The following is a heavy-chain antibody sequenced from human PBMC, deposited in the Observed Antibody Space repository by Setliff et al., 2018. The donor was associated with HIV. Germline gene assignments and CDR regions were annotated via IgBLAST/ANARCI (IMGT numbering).Heavy chain of an antibody. CDR1: GGSISSYY. CDR3: ARHPPYCSGGSCYRGRGYYFDY. D-gene: IGHD2-15*01. V-gene: IGHV4-59*05. Sequence: SETLSLTCTVSGGSISSYYWSWIRQPPRKGLEWIGSIYYSGSTYYNPSLKSRVTISVDTSKNQFSLKLNSVTAADTAMYYCARHPPYCSGGSCYRGRGYYFDYWGQGTLVTVSS. CDR2: IYYSGST. J-gene: IGHJ4*02.